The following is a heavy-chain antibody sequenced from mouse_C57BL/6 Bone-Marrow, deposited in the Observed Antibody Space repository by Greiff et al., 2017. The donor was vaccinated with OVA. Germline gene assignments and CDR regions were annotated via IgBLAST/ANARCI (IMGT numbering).Heavy chain of an antibody. Sequence: VQLKESGAELVRPGASVTLSCKASGYTITDYEMHWVKQTPVHGLEWIGAIDPETGGTAYNQKFKGKAILTADNSSSTAYMELRSLTSEDSAVYYCTRGYSNYYAMDYWGQGTSVTVSS. J-gene: IGHJ4*01. CDR1: GYTITDYE. CDR3: TRGYSNYYAMDY. CDR2: IDPETGGT. D-gene: IGHD2-5*01. V-gene: IGHV1-15*01.